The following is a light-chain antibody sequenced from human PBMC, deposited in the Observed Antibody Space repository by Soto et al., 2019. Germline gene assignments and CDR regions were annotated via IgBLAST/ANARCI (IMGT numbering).Light chain of an antibody. CDR2: GAS. CDR3: HLDGSFSWT. V-gene: IGKV3-20*01. J-gene: IGKJ1*01. CDR1: QIIDRNY. Sequence: EIVLTQSPGTLSLSPGERATLSCRASQIIDRNYLAWYQQRPGQAPRIIIFGASGRATGIPDRFSGSGSGTELTLNISRLEPEDFEVYHCHLDGSFSWTFGKGTKVDIK.